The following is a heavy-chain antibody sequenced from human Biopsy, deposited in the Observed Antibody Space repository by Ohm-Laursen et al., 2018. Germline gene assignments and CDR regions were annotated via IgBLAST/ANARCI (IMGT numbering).Heavy chain of an antibody. V-gene: IGHV3-33*01. CDR2: IWHDERNK. CDR3: ARDPGQDGAIDF. CDR1: GFNFGNYG. J-gene: IGHJ4*02. Sequence: SLRLSCAAFGFNFGNYGMHWVRQAPGKGLEWVAVIWHDERNKQYADSVKGRVTIFRDNSKSTLFLQMDSPRVDDTAVYHCARDPGQDGAIDFWGQGTLVTVSS. D-gene: IGHD4/OR15-4a*01.